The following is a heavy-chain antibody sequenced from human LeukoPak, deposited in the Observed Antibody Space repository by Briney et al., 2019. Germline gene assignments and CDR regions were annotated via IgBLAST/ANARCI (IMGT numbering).Heavy chain of an antibody. CDR2: ISYDGSNK. Sequence: PGRSLRLSCAASGFTFSGYAMHWVRQAPGKGLEWVAVISYDGSNKYYADSVKGRFTISRDNSKNTLYLQMNSLRAEDTAVYYCARDRSSGSASAPTSSNP. V-gene: IGHV3-30-3*01. CDR3: ARDRSSGSASAPTSSNP. J-gene: IGHJ5*02. D-gene: IGHD3-10*01. CDR1: GFTFSGYA.